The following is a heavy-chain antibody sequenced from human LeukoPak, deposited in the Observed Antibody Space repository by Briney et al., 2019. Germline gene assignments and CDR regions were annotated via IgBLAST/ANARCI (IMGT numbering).Heavy chain of an antibody. J-gene: IGHJ5*02. CDR2: IYYSGST. CDR3: ARSLLSAGSGSYGFDP. D-gene: IGHD3-10*01. V-gene: IGHV4-30-4*01. Sequence: PSQTLSLTCTVSGGSISSVDYYWSWIRQPPGKGLEWIGHIYYSGSTHHNPSLKSRLTKSVDTSKIQFSLKLSFVTATDTAVYYCARSLLSAGSGSYGFDPWGQGTLVTVSS. CDR1: GGSISSVDYY.